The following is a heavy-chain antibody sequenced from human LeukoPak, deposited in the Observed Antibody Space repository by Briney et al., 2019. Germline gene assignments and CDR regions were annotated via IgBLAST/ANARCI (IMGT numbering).Heavy chain of an antibody. Sequence: PSETLSLTCTVSGGSISSYFWNWIRQPPGQGLEWIGYMSNTGITKYNPSLKSRVTISADMSKNQFSLNLNSVTAADTAVYYCAKASVTTAVLFDSWGQGTLVAVSS. J-gene: IGHJ4*02. V-gene: IGHV4-59*01. CDR3: AKASVTTAVLFDS. CDR1: GGSISSYF. CDR2: MSNTGIT. D-gene: IGHD4-23*01.